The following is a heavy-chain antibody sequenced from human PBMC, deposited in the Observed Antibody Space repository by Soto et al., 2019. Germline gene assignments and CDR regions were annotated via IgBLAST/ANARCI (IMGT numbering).Heavy chain of an antibody. Sequence: APLKVSCKTSGYTCTRYGLAWVRQAPGQGLEWMGWRSVYKGNREYGQKCQVRVTLTTENSTATAYMDLRRLRYEATCADSSVRGRKRRWDDSTSDSWDSWGQGTLVSGSS. CDR2: RSVYKGNR. V-gene: IGHV1-18*01. D-gene: IGHD1-1*01. CDR3: VRGRKRRWDDSTSDSWDS. CDR1: GYTCTRYG. J-gene: IGHJ1*01.